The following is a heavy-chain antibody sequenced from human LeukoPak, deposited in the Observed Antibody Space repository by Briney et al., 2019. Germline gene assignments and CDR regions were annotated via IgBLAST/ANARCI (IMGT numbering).Heavy chain of an antibody. CDR1: GFTFSSYW. V-gene: IGHV3-74*01. J-gene: IGHJ4*02. CDR3: AREPVYDYVWGSYRYNYFDC. Sequence: PGGSLRLSCAASGFTFSSYWMHWVRQAPGKGLVWVSRINSDGSSTSYADSVKGRFTISRDNAKNTLYLQMNSLRAEDTAVYYCAREPVYDYVWGSYRYNYFDCWGQGTLVTVSS. D-gene: IGHD3-16*02. CDR2: INSDGSST.